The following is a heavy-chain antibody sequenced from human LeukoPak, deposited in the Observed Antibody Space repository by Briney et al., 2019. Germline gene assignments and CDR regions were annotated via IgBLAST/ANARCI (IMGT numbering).Heavy chain of an antibody. Sequence: GGSLRLSCAASGFTFSSYSMNWVRQAPGKGPEWVSAISGSGTGTYYADSVKGRFTISRDNSKNTLYLHMNSLRAEDTAVYYCAKVATWTYFDYWGQGTLVTVSS. D-gene: IGHD3/OR15-3a*01. V-gene: IGHV3-23*01. CDR2: ISGSGTGT. J-gene: IGHJ4*02. CDR1: GFTFSSYS. CDR3: AKVATWTYFDY.